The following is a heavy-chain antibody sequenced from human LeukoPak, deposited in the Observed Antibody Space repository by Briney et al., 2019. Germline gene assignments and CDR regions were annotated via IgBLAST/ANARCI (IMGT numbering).Heavy chain of an antibody. Sequence: GGSLRLSCAASGFTFSSYAMSLVRQAPGKGLEWVSAISGSGGSTYYADSVKGRFTISRDNPKNTLYLQMNSLRAEDTAVYYCAKDWYYDILTGLDYWGQGTLVTVSS. CDR1: GFTFSSYA. D-gene: IGHD3-9*01. CDR2: ISGSGGST. J-gene: IGHJ4*02. CDR3: AKDWYYDILTGLDY. V-gene: IGHV3-23*01.